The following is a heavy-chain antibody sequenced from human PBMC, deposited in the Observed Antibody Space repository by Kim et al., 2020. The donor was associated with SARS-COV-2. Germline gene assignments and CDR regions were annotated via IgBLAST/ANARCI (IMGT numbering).Heavy chain of an antibody. CDR3: ARRCLGLSCPKGVSLDS. CDR1: GGIFTNYP. J-gene: IGHJ4*02. Sequence: SVKVFCKASGGIFTNYPISWLRRAPGHGLDWMGRITPMLDVANYAQRFQGRVTITADKSTSTAYMELGSLTSDDTAVYYCARRCLGLSCPKGVSLDSWGQGTLITVS. D-gene: IGHD2-8*01. V-gene: IGHV1-69*02. CDR2: ITPMLDVA.